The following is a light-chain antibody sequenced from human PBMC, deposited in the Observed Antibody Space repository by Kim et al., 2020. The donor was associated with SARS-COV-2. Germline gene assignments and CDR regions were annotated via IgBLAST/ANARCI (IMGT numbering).Light chain of an antibody. CDR3: QQYNNRSPYT. CDR1: QSVSSN. CDR2: DAS. Sequence: EIVLTQSPATLSVSPGERATLSCRASQSVSSNLSWYQQKPGHAPRLLIYDASTSATGITARCSGSGAGTEFSITISSLQSEDVAVDYCQQYNNRSPYTFGQGTKLEI. V-gene: IGKV3-15*01. J-gene: IGKJ2*01.